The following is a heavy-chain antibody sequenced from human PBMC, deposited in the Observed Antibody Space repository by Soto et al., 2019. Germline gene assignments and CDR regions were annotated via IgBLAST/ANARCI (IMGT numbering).Heavy chain of an antibody. J-gene: IGHJ5*02. CDR2: ISAYNGNT. D-gene: IGHD2-2*01. V-gene: IGHV1-18*01. Sequence: ASVKVSCKASGYTFTSYGISWVRQAPGQGLEWMGWISAYNGNTNYAQKLQGRVTMTTDTSTSTAYMELRSLRSDDTAVYYCARDMLRNIVVVPAANGFDPWGHGTLVTVSS. CDR3: ARDMLRNIVVVPAANGFDP. CDR1: GYTFTSYG.